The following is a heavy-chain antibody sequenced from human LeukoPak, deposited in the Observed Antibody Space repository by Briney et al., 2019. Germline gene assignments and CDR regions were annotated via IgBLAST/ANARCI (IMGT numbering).Heavy chain of an antibody. CDR3: ARDHHRRLYDSQARDTFDI. CDR2: ISYGGSNK. CDR1: GFTFSSYA. V-gene: IGHV3-30*04. J-gene: IGHJ3*02. D-gene: IGHD3-22*01. Sequence: GGSLRLSCAASGFTFSSYAMHWVRQAPGKGLEWVAVISYGGSNKYYADSVKGRFTISRDNAKNSLYLQTNSLRVEDTAVYYCARDHHRRLYDSQARDTFDIWGQGTMVTVSS.